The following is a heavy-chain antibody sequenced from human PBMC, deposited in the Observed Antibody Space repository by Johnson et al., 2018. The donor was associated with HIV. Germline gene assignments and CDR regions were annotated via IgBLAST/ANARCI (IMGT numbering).Heavy chain of an antibody. V-gene: IGHV3-66*01. CDR1: GITVSSNY. J-gene: IGHJ3*02. Sequence: VQLVESGGGLAQPGGSLRLSCAASGITVSSNYMSWVRQAPGKGLEWVSVIFTVGDVYYADSVKGRFTISSDNPKNTLYLQMNSLRAEDTAVYYCATRAFTTMAEDDAFDIWGQGTMVTVSS. CDR3: ATRAFTTMAEDDAFDI. CDR2: IFTVGDV. D-gene: IGHD5-18*01.